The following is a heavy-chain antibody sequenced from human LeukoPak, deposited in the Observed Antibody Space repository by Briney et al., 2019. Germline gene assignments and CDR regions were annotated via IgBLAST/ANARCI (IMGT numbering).Heavy chain of an antibody. D-gene: IGHD5-12*01. Sequence: SETLSLTCTVSGGSISSSSYYWGWIRQPPATGLEWIGSVYYSGSTYYNPSLKSRVTISVDTSKSQFSLKLSSVTAADTAVYYCARRADRVSGYDGYYYYGMDVWGQGTTVTVSS. CDR2: VYYSGST. J-gene: IGHJ6*02. CDR3: ARRADRVSGYDGYYYYGMDV. V-gene: IGHV4-39*01. CDR1: GGSISSSSYY.